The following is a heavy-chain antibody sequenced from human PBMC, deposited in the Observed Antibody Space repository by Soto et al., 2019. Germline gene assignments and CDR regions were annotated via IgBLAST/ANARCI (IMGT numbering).Heavy chain of an antibody. CDR1: GFTFSSYA. J-gene: IGHJ4*02. Sequence: GGSLRLSCAASGFTFSSYAMNWVRQPPGKGLEWVSAISSSGFSTYYADSVKGRFTISRDNSKNTLYLQMNSLRPEDTAVYYCAKFTSVVVAVGDTDYWGQGTLVTVSS. D-gene: IGHD2-15*01. CDR2: ISSSGFST. V-gene: IGHV3-23*01. CDR3: AKFTSVVVAVGDTDY.